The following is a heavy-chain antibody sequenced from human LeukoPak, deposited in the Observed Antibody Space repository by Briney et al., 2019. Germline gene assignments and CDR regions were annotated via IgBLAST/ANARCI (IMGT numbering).Heavy chain of an antibody. Sequence: KPSETLSLTCTVSGDSISSGDYYWSWIRQPAGKGLEWIGRIFTSGSTNYNPSLKSRVTMSVDTSKNQFSLKVNSVTAADTAVYYCARARYGSGSYHYMDVWGKGTTVTISS. J-gene: IGHJ6*03. CDR1: GDSISSGDYY. D-gene: IGHD3-10*01. CDR2: IFTSGST. CDR3: ARARYGSGSYHYMDV. V-gene: IGHV4-61*02.